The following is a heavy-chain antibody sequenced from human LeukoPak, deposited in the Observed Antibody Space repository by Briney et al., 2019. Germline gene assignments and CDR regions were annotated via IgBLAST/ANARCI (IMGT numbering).Heavy chain of an antibody. V-gene: IGHV3-21*01. Sequence: GGSLRLSCAASGFTFSSYSMNCVRQAPGKVLEWVSSISSSSSYIYYSDSVKGRFPISRDNAKNSLSLQMNSLRAEDTAVYYCASGYSSGWYPPDYWGQGTLVTVSS. CDR2: ISSSSSYI. J-gene: IGHJ4*02. D-gene: IGHD6-19*01. CDR3: ASGYSSGWYPPDY. CDR1: GFTFSSYS.